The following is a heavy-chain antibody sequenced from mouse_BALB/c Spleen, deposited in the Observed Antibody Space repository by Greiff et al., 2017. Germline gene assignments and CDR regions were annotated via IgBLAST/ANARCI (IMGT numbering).Heavy chain of an antibody. J-gene: IGHJ4*01. D-gene: IGHD2-1*01. CDR3: ARYGNYYAMDY. Sequence: VKLQESGAELAKPGASVKMSCKASGYTLTSYWMHWVKQRPGQGLEWIGYINPSTGYTEYNQKFKDKATLTADKSSSTAYMQLSSLTSEDSAVYYCARYGNYYAMDYWGQGTSVTVSS. CDR1: GYTLTSYW. CDR2: INPSTGYT. V-gene: IGHV1-7*01.